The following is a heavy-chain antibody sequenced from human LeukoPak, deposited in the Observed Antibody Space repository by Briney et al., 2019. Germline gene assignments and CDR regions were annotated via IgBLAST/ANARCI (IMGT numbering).Heavy chain of an antibody. CDR1: GFTFSSYA. CDR3: AKDADPRPFYFDY. J-gene: IGHJ4*02. Sequence: PGGSLRLSCAASGFTFSSYAMSWVRQAPGKGLEWVSEISGSGGSTYYADSVKGRFTISRDNSKNTLYLQMNSLRVEGTAVYYCAKDADPRPFYFDYWGQGILVTVSS. V-gene: IGHV3-23*01. CDR2: ISGSGGST.